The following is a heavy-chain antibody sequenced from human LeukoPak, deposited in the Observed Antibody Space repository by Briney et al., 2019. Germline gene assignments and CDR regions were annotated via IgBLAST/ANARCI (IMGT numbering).Heavy chain of an antibody. Sequence: GASVKVSCKASGYTFTSYYMHWVRQAPGQGLEWMGWINPNSGGTNYAQKFQGRVTMTRDTSISTAYMELSRLRSDDTAVYYCARDLSGSYAFDIWGQGTMVTVSS. CDR1: GYTFTSYY. V-gene: IGHV1-2*02. D-gene: IGHD1-26*01. CDR2: INPNSGGT. CDR3: ARDLSGSYAFDI. J-gene: IGHJ3*02.